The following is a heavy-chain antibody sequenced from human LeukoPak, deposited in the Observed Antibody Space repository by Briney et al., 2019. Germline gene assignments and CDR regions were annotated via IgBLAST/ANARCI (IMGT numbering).Heavy chain of an antibody. Sequence: GGSLRLSCAASGFTFSSYAMSWVRQAPGKGLEWVSAISGSGGSTYYADSVKGRFTISRDNSKNTLYLQMNSLRAEDTAVYYCAKGIVGATGGDDAFDIWGQGTMVTVSS. V-gene: IGHV3-23*01. CDR3: AKGIVGATGGDDAFDI. CDR1: GFTFSSYA. CDR2: ISGSGGST. D-gene: IGHD1-26*01. J-gene: IGHJ3*02.